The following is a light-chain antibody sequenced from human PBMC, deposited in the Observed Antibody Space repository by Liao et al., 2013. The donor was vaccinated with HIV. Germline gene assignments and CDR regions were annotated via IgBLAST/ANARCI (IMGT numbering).Light chain of an antibody. CDR1: YIGFKS. V-gene: IGLV3-21*04. CDR3: QVWDSGREQVV. Sequence: SYVLTQPPSVSVAPGETARITCGGHYIGFKSVHWYHQKPGQAPVLVIFYDTDRPSGIPERFSGSNSGNTATLTINRVAVGDEADYYCQVWDSGREQVVFGGGTRLTVL. CDR2: YDT. J-gene: IGLJ2*01.